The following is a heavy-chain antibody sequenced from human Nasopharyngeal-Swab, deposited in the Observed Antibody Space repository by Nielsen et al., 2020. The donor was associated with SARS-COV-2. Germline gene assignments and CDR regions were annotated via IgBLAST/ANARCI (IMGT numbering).Heavy chain of an antibody. CDR1: GFTVSSNY. D-gene: IGHD2-15*01. Sequence: GESLKISCAASGFTVSSNYMNWVRQAPGKGLEWVSSISSSSSYIYYADSVKGRFTISRDNAKNSLYLQMNSLRAEDTAVYYCARVLDAFDIWGQGTMVTVSS. CDR3: ARVLDAFDI. V-gene: IGHV3-21*01. J-gene: IGHJ3*02. CDR2: ISSSSSYI.